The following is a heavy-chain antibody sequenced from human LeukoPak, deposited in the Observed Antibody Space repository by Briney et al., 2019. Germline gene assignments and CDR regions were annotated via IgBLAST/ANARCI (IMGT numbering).Heavy chain of an antibody. CDR1: GFTFDDCG. V-gene: IGHV3-20*04. J-gene: IGHJ4*02. CDR2: INWNGGST. Sequence: GGSLSLSCAAPGFTFDDCGMSWFRQAPGKGLEWVSGINWNGGSTGYADSVKGRFTISRDNAKNSLYLQMNSLRAEDTALYYCARDSGEFGDYWGQGTLVTVSS. CDR3: ARDSGEFGDY. D-gene: IGHD3-10*01.